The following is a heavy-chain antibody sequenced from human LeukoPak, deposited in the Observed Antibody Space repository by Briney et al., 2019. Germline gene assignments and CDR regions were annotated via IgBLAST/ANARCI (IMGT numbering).Heavy chain of an antibody. CDR3: ARHDAFSDGKSAGRQYYYDMYV. Sequence: PGGSLRLSCEASGFTFNFYSMDWVRQAPGKGLEWVSSISSSGSHLHYADSVKGRFTISRDNAKDSLFLQMSSLRAEDTAVYYCARHDAFSDGKSAGRQYYYDMYVWGKGTTATVS. CDR1: GFTFNFYS. CDR2: ISSSGSHL. D-gene: IGHD5-24*01. J-gene: IGHJ6*03. V-gene: IGHV3-21*01.